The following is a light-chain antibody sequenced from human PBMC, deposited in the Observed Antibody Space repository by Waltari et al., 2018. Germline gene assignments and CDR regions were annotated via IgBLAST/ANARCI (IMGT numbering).Light chain of an antibody. CDR2: GAS. Sequence: EIVMTPSPATLSVSPGERPTLSCRASQSVSSNLAWYQQKPGQAPRLLIYGASTRATGIPARFSGSGSGTEFTLTISSLQSEDFAVYYCQQYNKWPRTFGQGTKLEIK. V-gene: IGKV3-15*01. J-gene: IGKJ2*01. CDR3: QQYNKWPRT. CDR1: QSVSSN.